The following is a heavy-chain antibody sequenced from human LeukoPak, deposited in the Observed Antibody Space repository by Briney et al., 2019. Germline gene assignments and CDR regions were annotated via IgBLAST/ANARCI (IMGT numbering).Heavy chain of an antibody. CDR3: ATDPGGY. D-gene: IGHD1-26*01. V-gene: IGHV3-21*01. CDR1: GFTLSRYW. CDR2: ISSSSSYI. J-gene: IGHJ4*02. Sequence: GGSLRLSCAASGFTLSRYWMHWVRQVPGKGLEWVSSISSSSSYIYYADSVKGRFTISRDNAKNSLYLQMNSLRAEDTAVYYCATDPGGYWGQGTLVTVSS.